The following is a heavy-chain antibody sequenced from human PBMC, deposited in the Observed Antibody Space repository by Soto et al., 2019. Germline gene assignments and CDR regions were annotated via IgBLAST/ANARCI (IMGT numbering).Heavy chain of an antibody. V-gene: IGHV3-23*01. CDR1: GFTFSSYA. D-gene: IGHD3-16*01. J-gene: IGHJ6*02. Sequence: HPGGSLRLSCAASGFTFSSYAMSWVRQAPGRGLEWVSAISGSGGSTYYADSVKGRFTISRDNSKNTLYLQMNSLRAEDTAVYYCAKDYDYYYYYGMDVWGQGTTVTVSS. CDR3: AKDYDYYYYYGMDV. CDR2: ISGSGGST.